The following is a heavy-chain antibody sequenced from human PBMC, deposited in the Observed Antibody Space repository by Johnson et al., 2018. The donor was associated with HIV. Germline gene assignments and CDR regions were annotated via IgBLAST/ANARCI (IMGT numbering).Heavy chain of an antibody. V-gene: IGHV3-66*03. D-gene: IGHD1-26*01. J-gene: IGHJ3*02. CDR2: IYTGGNT. CDR1: GFTVSSNC. Sequence: VQLVESGGGLIQPGGSLRLSCAASGFTVSSNCMSWVRQAPGKGLEWVSVIYTGGNTYYADPLKGRFTISRDTSKNTLYLQVNSLRPEDTAVYYCAKGLSLSGSYSYDAFDIWGQGTMVTVSS. CDR3: AKGLSLSGSYSYDAFDI.